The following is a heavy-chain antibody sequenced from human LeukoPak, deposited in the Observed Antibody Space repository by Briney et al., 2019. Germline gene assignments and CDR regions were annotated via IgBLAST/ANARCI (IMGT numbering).Heavy chain of an antibody. CDR2: VHTSGST. V-gene: IGHV4-4*07. D-gene: IGHD4-23*01. J-gene: IGHJ4*02. CDR1: GGSISGNY. CDR3: ARDGGGNRNFDY. Sequence: SETLSLTCVVSGGSISGNYWSWIRQPAGKGLEWIGRVHTSGSTNYNPSLKSRVTLSQDTSKNQFYLRLTSVTAADTAVYYCARDGGGNRNFDYWGQGTLVTVSS.